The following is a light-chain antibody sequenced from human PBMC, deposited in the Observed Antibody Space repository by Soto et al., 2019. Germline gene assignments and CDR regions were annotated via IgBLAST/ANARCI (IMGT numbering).Light chain of an antibody. J-gene: IGLJ1*01. CDR2: EVN. CDR3: SSKTSSSSPFV. V-gene: IGLV2-14*01. CDR1: TSDVGAYNY. Sequence: QSVLTQPASVSGSPGQSITISCTGSTSDVGAYNYVSWYKHHPGQAPQLMIYEVNNRPSGVSNRFSGSKSGNTASLTISGLQADDEGDYYCSSKTSSSSPFVFGTGTKVTVL.